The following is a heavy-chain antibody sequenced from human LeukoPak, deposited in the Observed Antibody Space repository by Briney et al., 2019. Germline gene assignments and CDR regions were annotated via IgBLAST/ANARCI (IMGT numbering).Heavy chain of an antibody. V-gene: IGHV3-48*04. J-gene: IGHJ4*02. CDR2: ISASTSSI. CDR1: GFTFTGHN. D-gene: IGHD3-22*01. CDR3: AASSGSGNYAYYFDY. Sequence: GGSLRLSCAASGFTFTGHNMNWVRQAPGKGLEWVSYISASTSSIYYADSVKGRFTISRDIGKNSLYLQMNSLRAGDTAVYYCAASSGSGNYAYYFDYWGQGTLVTVSS.